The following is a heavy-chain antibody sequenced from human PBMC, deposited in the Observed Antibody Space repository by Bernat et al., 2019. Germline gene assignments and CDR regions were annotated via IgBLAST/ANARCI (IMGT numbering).Heavy chain of an antibody. V-gene: IGHV3-23*01. Sequence: EVQLSESGGGLVQPGGSLRLSCAASGFTFSSYAMSWARQAPGKGLEWVAGITESGGNTDYADSVKGRFTISRDNSKNTLYLQINSLRAEDTAVYYCAKRYSTSWYVEQWGQGTLVTVSS. J-gene: IGHJ1*01. D-gene: IGHD6-13*01. CDR3: AKRYSTSWYVEQ. CDR1: GFTFSSYA. CDR2: ITESGGNT.